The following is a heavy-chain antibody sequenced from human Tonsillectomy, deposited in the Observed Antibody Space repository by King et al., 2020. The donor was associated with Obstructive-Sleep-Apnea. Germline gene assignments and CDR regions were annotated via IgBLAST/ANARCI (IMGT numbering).Heavy chain of an antibody. J-gene: IGHJ2*01. CDR1: GYTLTELS. V-gene: IGHV1-24*01. CDR3: ATAGFDILTGTNWYFDR. Sequence: VQLVEAGAEVKKPGASVKVSCKVSGYTLTELSMHWVRQAPGRGLEGMGGFDIQDGETIYTQKFKGRVTMTEDTSTDPAYMELSSLRSEDTAGYYCATAGFDILTGTNWYFDRWGRGTLVTVSS. D-gene: IGHD3-9*01. CDR2: FDIQDGET.